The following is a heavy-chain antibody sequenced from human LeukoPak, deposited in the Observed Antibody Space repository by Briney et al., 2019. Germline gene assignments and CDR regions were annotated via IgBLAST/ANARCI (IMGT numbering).Heavy chain of an antibody. J-gene: IGHJ4*02. CDR2: ISNSGST. Sequence: SETLSLTCTVSGGSISSYYWSWIRQPPGKGLEWIGYISNSGSTSYNPSLKSRVTISVGTSKNQFSLKLTSVTAADTALYYCARSGRYSYGNFDYWGQGTLVTVSS. V-gene: IGHV4-59*12. CDR3: ARSGRYSYGNFDY. CDR1: GGSISSYY. D-gene: IGHD5-18*01.